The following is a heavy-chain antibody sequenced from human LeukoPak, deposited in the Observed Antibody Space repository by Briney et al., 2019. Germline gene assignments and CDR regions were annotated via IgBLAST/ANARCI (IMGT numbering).Heavy chain of an antibody. J-gene: IGHJ2*01. CDR3: VQLLDDNPIRWYFGL. Sequence: GGSLRLSCAASGFTFSSYSMNWVRQAPGKGLEWVSSISSSSSYIYYADSVKGRFTISRDNSKNTLYLQMSSLRAEDTAVYYCVQLLDDNPIRWYFGLWGRGTLVTVSS. CDR1: GFTFSSYS. D-gene: IGHD1-14*01. V-gene: IGHV3-21*04. CDR2: ISSSSSYI.